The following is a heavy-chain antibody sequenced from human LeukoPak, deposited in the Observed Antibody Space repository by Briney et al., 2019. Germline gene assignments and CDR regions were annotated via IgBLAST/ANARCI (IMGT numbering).Heavy chain of an antibody. CDR1: GFTVSTNY. CDR3: ARGAGGYDLAY. CDR2: IYSGGST. D-gene: IGHD5-12*01. V-gene: IGHV3-53*01. Sequence: GGSLRLSCAASGFTVSTNYMSWVRQAPGKGLEWVSVIYSGGSTYYADSVKGRFTISRDNSKNTLYLQMNSLRVEDTAVYYCARGAGGYDLAYWGQGTLVTVSS. J-gene: IGHJ4*02.